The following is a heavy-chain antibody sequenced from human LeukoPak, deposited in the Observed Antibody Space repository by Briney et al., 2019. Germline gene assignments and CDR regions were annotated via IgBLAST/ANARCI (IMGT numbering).Heavy chain of an antibody. J-gene: IGHJ4*02. CDR2: IDSGGNT. CDR3: AKDSGATEPLMIDY. Sequence: PGGSLRLSCAASGFIVSSNYMSWVRQAPGKGLEWVSLIDSGGNTYYADSVKGRFTISRDNSKNSLYLQMNSLRTEDTALYYCAKDSGATEPLMIDYWGQGTLVTVSS. D-gene: IGHD1-26*01. CDR1: GFIVSSNY. V-gene: IGHV3-53*05.